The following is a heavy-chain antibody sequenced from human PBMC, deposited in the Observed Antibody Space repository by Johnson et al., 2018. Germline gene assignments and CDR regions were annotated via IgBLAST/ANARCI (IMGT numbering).Heavy chain of an antibody. Sequence: QVQLQESGPGLVKPSETLSLTCTVSGGSISSYYWSWIRQPPGKGLEWIGYIFHSGSPNYNPSLTRRVPMSVDTSKNQFSLRLSSVTAADTAVYSCARADRGYYDYYIDVWGKGTTVTVSS. V-gene: IGHV4-59*01. CDR3: ARADRGYYDYYIDV. CDR2: IFHSGSP. D-gene: IGHD3-10*01. CDR1: GGSISSYY. J-gene: IGHJ6*03.